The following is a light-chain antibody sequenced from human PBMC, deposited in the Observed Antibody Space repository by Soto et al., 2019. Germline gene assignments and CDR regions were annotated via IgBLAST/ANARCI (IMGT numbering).Light chain of an antibody. V-gene: IGKV1-5*03. J-gene: IGKJ1*01. CDR3: QQYNSYSKKT. CDR2: KAS. CDR1: QDITKY. Sequence: DIQMAQSPSSLSASGGDRVTIICQASQDITKYLSWYQQKPGKAPKLLIYKASSLESGVPSRFSGSGSGTEFTLTISSLQPDDFATYYCQQYNSYSKKTFGQGTKVDI.